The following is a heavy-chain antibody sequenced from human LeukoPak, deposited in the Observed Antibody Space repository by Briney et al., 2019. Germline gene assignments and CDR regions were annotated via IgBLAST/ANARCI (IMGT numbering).Heavy chain of an antibody. CDR3: ARGDGSGSDRWFDP. Sequence: SETLSLTCTVSGASISSGTYSWSWIRQPPGEGLEWIGYIYHTGSTYYNPSLKGRVTISVDRSKNQFSLNLNFVTAADTALYYCARGDGSGSDRWFDPWGQGTLITVSS. J-gene: IGHJ5*02. CDR2: IYHTGST. D-gene: IGHD3-10*01. V-gene: IGHV4-30-2*01. CDR1: GASISSGTYS.